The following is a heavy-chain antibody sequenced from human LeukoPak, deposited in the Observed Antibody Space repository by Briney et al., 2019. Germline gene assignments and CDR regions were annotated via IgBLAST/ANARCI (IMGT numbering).Heavy chain of an antibody. CDR3: AELGITMIGGV. V-gene: IGHV3-48*04. CDR2: ISSSGSTI. J-gene: IGHJ6*04. D-gene: IGHD3-10*02. CDR1: GFSFDSYW. Sequence: GVSLRLSCVASGFSFDSYWMNWVRQAPGKGLEWVSYISSSGSTIYYADSVKGRFTISRDNAKNSLYLQMNSLRAEDTAVYYCAELGITMIGGVWGKGTTVTTSS.